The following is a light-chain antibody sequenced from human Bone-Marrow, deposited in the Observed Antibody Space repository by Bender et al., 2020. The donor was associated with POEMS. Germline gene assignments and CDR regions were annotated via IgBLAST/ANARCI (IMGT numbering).Light chain of an antibody. CDR1: VDDVGGYDY. CDR2: GAH. CDR3: CSYAGNNIWV. Sequence: QSALTQPAAVSGSPGQSITISCSGSVDDVGGYDYVSWYQHSPDQAPKLLIYGAHTRPSGVSHRFSRSKSGNTASLVISGLQAEDEVDYYCCSYAGNNIWVFGGGTKLPVL. V-gene: IGLV2-14*03. J-gene: IGLJ3*02.